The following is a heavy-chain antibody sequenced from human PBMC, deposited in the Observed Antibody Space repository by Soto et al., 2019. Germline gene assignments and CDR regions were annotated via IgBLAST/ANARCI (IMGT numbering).Heavy chain of an antibody. CDR1: GFTFSSYG. Sequence: GGSLRLSCAASGFTFSSYGMHWVRQAPGKGLEWVAVIWYDGSNKYYADSVKGRFTISRDNSKNTLYLQMNSLRAEDTAVYYCARDRWLTPYVGPNDYWGQGTPVTVSS. D-gene: IGHD3-16*01. CDR3: ARDRWLTPYVGPNDY. CDR2: IWYDGSNK. V-gene: IGHV3-33*01. J-gene: IGHJ4*02.